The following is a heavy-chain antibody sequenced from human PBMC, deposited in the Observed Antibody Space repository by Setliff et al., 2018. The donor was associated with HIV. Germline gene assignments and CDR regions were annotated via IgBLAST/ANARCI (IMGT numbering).Heavy chain of an antibody. CDR3: GRARITMIGDAFDI. Sequence: GASVKVSCKASGYNFGSYFMHWVRQAPGKGLEWMGRIDPEDGETIYGAKFQGRVTMTADTSAATAYMVLSSLRSEDTALYYCGRARITMIGDAFDIWGQGTMVTVSS. D-gene: IGHD3-22*01. CDR2: IDPEDGET. J-gene: IGHJ3*02. V-gene: IGHV1-69-2*01. CDR1: GYNFGSYF.